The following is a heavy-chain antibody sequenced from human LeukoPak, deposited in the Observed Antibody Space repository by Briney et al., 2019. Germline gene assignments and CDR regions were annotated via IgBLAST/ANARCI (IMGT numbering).Heavy chain of an antibody. J-gene: IGHJ5*02. D-gene: IGHD4-17*01. Sequence: GGSLRLSCAASGFTFSSYGMHWVRQAPGKGLEWVAVIWYDGSNKYYADSVKGRFTISRDNSKNTLYLQMNSLRAEDTAVYYCARGTNTVTWGWFDPWGQGTLVTVSS. CDR3: ARGTNTVTWGWFDP. V-gene: IGHV3-33*01. CDR2: IWYDGSNK. CDR1: GFTFSSYG.